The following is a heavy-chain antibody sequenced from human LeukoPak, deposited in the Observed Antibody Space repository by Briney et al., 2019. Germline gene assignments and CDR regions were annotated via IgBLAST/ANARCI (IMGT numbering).Heavy chain of an antibody. Sequence: SETLSLTCTVSGDSISSYYWGWIRQPPGKGLEWIGSIYYSGSTYYNPSLKSRVTISVDTSKNQFSLKLSSVTAADTAVYYCARQDDIVVVPAAIVGNWFDPWGQGTLVTVSS. D-gene: IGHD2-2*01. CDR1: GDSISSYY. J-gene: IGHJ5*02. CDR3: ARQDDIVVVPAAIVGNWFDP. CDR2: IYYSGST. V-gene: IGHV4-39*01.